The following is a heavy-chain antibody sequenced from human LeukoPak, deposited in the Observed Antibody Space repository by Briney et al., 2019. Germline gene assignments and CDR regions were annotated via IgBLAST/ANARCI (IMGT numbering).Heavy chain of an antibody. CDR1: GGSFSGYY. CDR3: AREFKMATIRWFDY. V-gene: IGHV4-34*01. CDR2: INHSGST. D-gene: IGHD5-24*01. J-gene: IGHJ4*02. Sequence: KPSETLSLTCAVYGGSFSGYYWSWLRQPPGKGLEWIGEINHSGSTNYNPSLKSRVTISVDTSKNQFSLKLNSVTAADTAVYYCAREFKMATIRWFDYWGQGTLVTVSS.